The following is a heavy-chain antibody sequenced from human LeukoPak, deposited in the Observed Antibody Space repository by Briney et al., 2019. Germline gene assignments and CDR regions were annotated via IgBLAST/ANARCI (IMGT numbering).Heavy chain of an antibody. CDR2: IRYDGGNK. Sequence: PGGSLRLSCAASGFTFSSYGMHWVRQAPGKGLEWVAFIRYDGGNKYYADSVKGRFTISRDNSKNTLYLQMNSLRAEDTAVYYCAKAPWPNHYYYMDVWGKGTTVTVSS. V-gene: IGHV3-30*02. D-gene: IGHD5-12*01. CDR3: AKAPWPNHYYYMDV. CDR1: GFTFSSYG. J-gene: IGHJ6*03.